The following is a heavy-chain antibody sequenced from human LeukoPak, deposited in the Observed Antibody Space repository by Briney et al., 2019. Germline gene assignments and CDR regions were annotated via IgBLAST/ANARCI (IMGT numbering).Heavy chain of an antibody. D-gene: IGHD5-18*01. V-gene: IGHV3-7*03. CDR1: GLTVSNHW. CDR2: IREERGQE. J-gene: IGHJ5*02. CDR3: ASLDTAKQPLANH. Sequence: GGSLRLSCVASGLTVSNHWMSWVRQAPGKGLEWVANIREERGQEYYVDSVKGRFAISKNSAKNSLYLQMNTLRVEDTAMYYCASLDTAKQPLANHWGQGTLVTVSS.